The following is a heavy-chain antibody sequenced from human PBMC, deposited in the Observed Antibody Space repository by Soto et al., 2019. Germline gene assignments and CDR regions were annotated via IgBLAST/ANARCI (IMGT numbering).Heavy chain of an antibody. CDR1: GYAFSSHY. CDR2: GNPSGDRT. Sequence: QVLLVQSAAEVKEPGASVKLSCKASGYAFSSHYMYWVRQAPGQGLEWMGRGNPSGDRTTYSQKFQGRITMTRDTSTSTFYLEVRSLTSGDMGVYYCGGDGAATSTGFDYWGQGTLVTVSS. V-gene: IGHV1-46*03. J-gene: IGHJ4*02. D-gene: IGHD4-17*01. CDR3: GGDGAATSTGFDY.